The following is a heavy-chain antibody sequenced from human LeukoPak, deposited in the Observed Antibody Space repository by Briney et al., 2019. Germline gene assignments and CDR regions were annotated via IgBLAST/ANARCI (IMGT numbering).Heavy chain of an antibody. Sequence: SETLSLTCTVSGGSISSSNHYCGWIRQPPGKGLEWIGSIYYSGSIYYNPSLKSRVTISVDTSKNQFSLKLSSVTAADTAVYYCAVAYGMDAWGQGTTVTVSS. CDR3: AVAYGMDA. CDR2: IYYSGSI. D-gene: IGHD5-12*01. J-gene: IGHJ6*02. CDR1: GGSISSSNHY. V-gene: IGHV4-39*01.